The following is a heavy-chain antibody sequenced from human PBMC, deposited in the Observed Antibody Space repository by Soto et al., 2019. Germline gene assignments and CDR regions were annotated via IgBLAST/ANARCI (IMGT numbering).Heavy chain of an antibody. D-gene: IGHD6-13*01. Sequence: PGESLKISCKGSGYSFTSYWIGWVRQMPGKGLEWMGIIYPGDSDTRYSPSFQGQVTISADKSISTAYLQWSSLKASDTAMYYCARHTPFAAAGRKKSAFDIWGQGTMVTVSS. CDR3: ARHTPFAAAGRKKSAFDI. CDR1: GYSFTSYW. CDR2: IYPGDSDT. V-gene: IGHV5-51*01. J-gene: IGHJ3*02.